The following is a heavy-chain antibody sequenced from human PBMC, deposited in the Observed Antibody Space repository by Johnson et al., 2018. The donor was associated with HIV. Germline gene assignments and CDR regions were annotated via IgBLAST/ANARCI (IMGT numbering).Heavy chain of an antibody. V-gene: IGHV3-11*04. CDR1: GFAFRDYY. CDR3: ARDTTSGLDGSSWDGAFDI. Sequence: QVQLVESGGGLVKPGGSMRLSCGASGFAFRDYYMNWMRQAPGKGLEWVSHISSSGTIIYYADSVKGRFTISRDSSKNTLYLQMNSLRAEDTAVYYCARDTTSGLDGSSWDGAFDIWGQGTMVTVSS. D-gene: IGHD6-13*01. CDR2: ISSSGTII. J-gene: IGHJ3*02.